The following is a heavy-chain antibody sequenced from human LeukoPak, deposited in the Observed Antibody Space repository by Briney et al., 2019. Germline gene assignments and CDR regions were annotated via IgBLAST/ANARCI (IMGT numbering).Heavy chain of an antibody. Sequence: ASVKVSCKASGGTFSSYAISWVRQAPGQGLEWMGGIIPIFGTANYAQKFQGRVTITADKSTSTAYMELSSLRSEDTAVYYCATADVGHYYYYMDVWGKGTTVTVSS. V-gene: IGHV1-69*06. CDR3: ATADVGHYYYYMDV. CDR1: GGTFSSYA. CDR2: IIPIFGTA. D-gene: IGHD1-26*01. J-gene: IGHJ6*03.